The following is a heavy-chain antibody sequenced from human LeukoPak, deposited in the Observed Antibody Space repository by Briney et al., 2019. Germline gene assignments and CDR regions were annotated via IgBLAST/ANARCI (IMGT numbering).Heavy chain of an antibody. D-gene: IGHD2-15*01. CDR2: FSVYTGHT. CDR1: DYIFTVYN. J-gene: IGHJ4*02. Sequence: ASVKVSCKASDYIFTVYNITWVRQAPGQGLEWMGRFSVYTGHTDFARNFQDRVTMTADTFTTTAYMELKSLRSDDTAVYCCARTPEKHIDYWGQGTLVTVSS. V-gene: IGHV1-18*01. CDR3: ARTPEKHIDY.